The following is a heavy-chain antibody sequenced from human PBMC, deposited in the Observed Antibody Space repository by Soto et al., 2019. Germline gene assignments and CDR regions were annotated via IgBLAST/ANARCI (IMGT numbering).Heavy chain of an antibody. D-gene: IGHD6-6*01. CDR3: AKPGGSYSSSRRGAPGSNWYFDL. V-gene: IGHV3-23*01. CDR2: ISGSGGST. J-gene: IGHJ2*01. CDR1: GFTFSSYA. Sequence: GGSLRLSCAASGFTFSSYAMSWVRQAPGKGLEWVSAISGSGGSTYYADSVKGRFTISRDNSKNTLYLQMNSLRAEDTAVYYCAKPGGSYSSSRRGAPGSNWYFDLWGRGTLVTVSS.